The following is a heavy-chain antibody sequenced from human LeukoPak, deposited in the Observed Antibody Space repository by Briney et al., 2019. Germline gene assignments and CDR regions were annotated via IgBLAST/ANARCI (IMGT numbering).Heavy chain of an antibody. D-gene: IGHD3-22*01. CDR3: ARIGGYYYDSSGYGDY. CDR1: GYTFTSYG. CDR2: ISAYNGNT. V-gene: IGHV1-18*01. J-gene: IGHJ4*02. Sequence: ASVTVSCKASGYTFTSYGISWVRQAPGQGLEWMGWISAYNGNTNYAQKLQGRVTMTTDTSTSTAYMELRSLRSEDTAVYYCARIGGYYYDSSGYGDYWGQGTLVTVSS.